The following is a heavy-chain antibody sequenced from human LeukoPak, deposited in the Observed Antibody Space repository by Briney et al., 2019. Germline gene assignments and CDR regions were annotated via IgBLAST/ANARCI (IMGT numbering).Heavy chain of an antibody. CDR3: ARGGDIVVVVAALNTGFDY. Sequence: ASVKVSCKASGGTFSSYAISWVRQAPGQGLEWMGWMNPNSGNTGYAQKFQGRVTMTRNTSISTAYMELSSLRSEDTAVYYCARGGDIVVVVAALNTGFDYWGQGTLVTVSS. D-gene: IGHD2-15*01. V-gene: IGHV1-8*02. J-gene: IGHJ4*02. CDR2: MNPNSGNT. CDR1: GGTFSSYA.